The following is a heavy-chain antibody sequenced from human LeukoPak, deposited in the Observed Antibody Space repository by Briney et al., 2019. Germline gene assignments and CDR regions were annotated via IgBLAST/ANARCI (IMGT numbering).Heavy chain of an antibody. CDR3: ARDSSPDALPYMGA. V-gene: IGHV4-59*01. D-gene: IGHD6-6*01. CDR1: GGSMKRSY. Sequence: PSETLSLTCLVSGGSMKRSYWTWIRQAPGKGLEWIGNIDDSGNTNYSPSLKSRVTISLDTSKNQFSLRVTSVTAADRGLYFCARDSSPDALPYMGAWGKGTTVTVSS. J-gene: IGHJ6*03. CDR2: IDDSGNT.